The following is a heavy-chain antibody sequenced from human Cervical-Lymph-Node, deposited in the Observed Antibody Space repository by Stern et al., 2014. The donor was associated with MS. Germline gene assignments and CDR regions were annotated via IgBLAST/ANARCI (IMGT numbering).Heavy chain of an antibody. CDR1: GGSISTYY. Sequence: QVQLQESGPGLVKPSESLSLTCSFSGGSISTYYWSWIRQPPGKGLDWIGYISYSGSTNYNPSLKSRVTISVDTSKNQFSLKLTSVTAADTAMYYCARQGSGGRAFDIWGQGTMVTVSS. V-gene: IGHV4-59*01. CDR3: ARQGSGGRAFDI. CDR2: ISYSGST. D-gene: IGHD2-15*01. J-gene: IGHJ3*02.